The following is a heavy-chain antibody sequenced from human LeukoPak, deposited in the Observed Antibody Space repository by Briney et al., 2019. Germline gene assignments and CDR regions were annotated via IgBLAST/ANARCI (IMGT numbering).Heavy chain of an antibody. J-gene: IGHJ4*02. CDR2: IKQDGSEK. V-gene: IGHV3-7*01. Sequence: PGGSLRLSCAASGFTFSSFWMSWVRQAPGKGLEWVANIKQDGSEKYYVDSVKGRFTISRDNAKNSLYLQMNSLRAEDTAVYYCASSSGWYKLDYWGQGTLVTVSS. CDR3: ASSSGWYKLDY. D-gene: IGHD6-19*01. CDR1: GFTFSSFW.